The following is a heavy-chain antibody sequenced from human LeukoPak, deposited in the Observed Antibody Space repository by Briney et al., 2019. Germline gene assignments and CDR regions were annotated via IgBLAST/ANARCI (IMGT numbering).Heavy chain of an antibody. CDR1: GFTFSSYW. CDR3: ARVQYCGGDCHAFDI. J-gene: IGHJ3*02. D-gene: IGHD2-21*02. CDR2: IKQDGSEK. Sequence: GGSLRLSCAASGFTFSSYWMTWVRQAPGKGLEWVANIKQDGSEKYYVDSVKGRFTVSRDNAMNSLYLQMNSLRAEDTAVYYCARVQYCGGDCHAFDIWGQGTMDTVSS. V-gene: IGHV3-7*01.